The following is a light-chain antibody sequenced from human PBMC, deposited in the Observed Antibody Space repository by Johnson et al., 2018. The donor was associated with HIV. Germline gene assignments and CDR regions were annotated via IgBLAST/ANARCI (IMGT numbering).Light chain of an antibody. CDR1: SSNIGNKD. CDR2: ENN. J-gene: IGLJ1*01. CDR3: GTWDSSWGV. Sequence: QSALTQPPSVSAAPGQKVTVSCSGSSSNIGNKDVSWYQQLPGAAPKLLIYENNKRPSGIPDRFSGSKSGTSATLGITGLQTGDEADYYCGTWDSSWGVFGTGTKATVL. V-gene: IGLV1-51*02.